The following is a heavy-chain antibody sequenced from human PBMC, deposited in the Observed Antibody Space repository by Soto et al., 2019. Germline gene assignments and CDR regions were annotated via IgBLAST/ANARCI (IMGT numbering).Heavy chain of an antibody. V-gene: IGHV3-64*04. CDR2: ITSDGDNT. Sequence: LXLXCSVSGIPFRNXDMHWVSQAPGRGLEYVSGITSDGDNTWHADSVKDIFTISRDNANNSLYLQMNSLRDEDTAVYYCARNYYDSSGPYFDYWGQGTLGTVS. D-gene: IGHD3-22*01. CDR1: GIPFRNXD. J-gene: IGHJ4*02. CDR3: ARNYYDSSGPYFDY.